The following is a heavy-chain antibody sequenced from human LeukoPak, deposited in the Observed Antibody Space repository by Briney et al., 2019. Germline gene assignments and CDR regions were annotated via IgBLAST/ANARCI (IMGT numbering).Heavy chain of an antibody. Sequence: GSSVKVSCKASGGTFSSYAISWVRQAPGQGLEWMGRIIPILGIANYAQKFQGRVTITADKSTSTAYMELSSLRSEDTAVYYCARVSPDDAFDIWGQGTMVTVSS. V-gene: IGHV1-69*04. CDR1: GGTFSSYA. J-gene: IGHJ3*02. CDR3: ARVSPDDAFDI. CDR2: IIPILGIA.